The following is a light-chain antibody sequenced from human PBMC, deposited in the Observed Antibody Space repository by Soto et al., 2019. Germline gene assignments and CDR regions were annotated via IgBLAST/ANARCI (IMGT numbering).Light chain of an antibody. CDR3: QQYQTYST. CDR2: AAV. Sequence: DIQMTQSPFSLSASVGDRVTITCRASQSISSYLNWYQQKPGKPPKLLIYAAVSLQSGIPSRFSAYGSGTDFTLTISSLQPDDFATYFCQQYQTYSTFGQGTRLEIK. V-gene: IGKV1-39*01. CDR1: QSISSY. J-gene: IGKJ5*01.